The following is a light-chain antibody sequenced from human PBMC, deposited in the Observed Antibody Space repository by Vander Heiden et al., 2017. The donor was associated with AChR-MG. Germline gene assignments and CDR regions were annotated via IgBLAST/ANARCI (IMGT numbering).Light chain of an antibody. Sequence: DIQMTQSPSSLSASVGDRVTVTCQASQDITTYLNWYQQKPGKAPKLLIYDASNLEAGVPSRFSGRGSRTHFTFTITSLQPEDIATYYCQQYDSLPLTFGPGTKVNIK. V-gene: IGKV1-33*01. CDR3: QQYDSLPLT. CDR1: QDITTY. CDR2: DAS. J-gene: IGKJ3*01.